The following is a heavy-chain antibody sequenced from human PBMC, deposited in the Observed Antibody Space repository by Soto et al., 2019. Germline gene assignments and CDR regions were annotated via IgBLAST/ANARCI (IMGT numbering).Heavy chain of an antibody. CDR1: GFTVSSNY. CDR3: ARAELAYCGGDCYPNGMDV. V-gene: IGHV3-53*01. J-gene: IGHJ6*02. D-gene: IGHD2-21*02. Sequence: WWSLRLSCAASGFTVSSNYMSWFRQAPGKGLEWVSVIYSGGSTYYADSVKGRFTISRDNSKNTLYLQMNSLRAEDTAVYYCARAELAYCGGDCYPNGMDVWGQGTTVTVSS. CDR2: IYSGGST.